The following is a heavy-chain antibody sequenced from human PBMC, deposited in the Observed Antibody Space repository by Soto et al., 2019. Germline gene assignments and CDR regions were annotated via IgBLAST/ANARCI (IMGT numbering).Heavy chain of an antibody. V-gene: IGHV3-33*01. J-gene: IGHJ4*02. CDR2: IWYDGSNK. Sequence: VAVIWYDGSNKYYADSVKGRFTISRDNSKNTLYLQMNSLRAEDTAVYYCARDSYGYRAFDYWGQGTLVTVSS. D-gene: IGHD5-18*01. CDR3: ARDSYGYRAFDY.